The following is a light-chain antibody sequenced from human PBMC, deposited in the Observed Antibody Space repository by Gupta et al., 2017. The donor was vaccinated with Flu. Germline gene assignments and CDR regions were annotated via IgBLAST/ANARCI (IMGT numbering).Light chain of an antibody. CDR1: RSNIGSTA. Sequence: QSVMAQPPSASGTPGQRVTITCSGSRSNIGSTAVNWYQQVPGTSPKLLISGSNQRPSGVPDQVAGSKSGTSAALAIRGLQAEDEADYYCAAWEDSLNGHYVFGTGTKVTVL. CDR3: AAWEDSLNGHYV. V-gene: IGLV1-44*01. CDR2: GSN. J-gene: IGLJ1*01.